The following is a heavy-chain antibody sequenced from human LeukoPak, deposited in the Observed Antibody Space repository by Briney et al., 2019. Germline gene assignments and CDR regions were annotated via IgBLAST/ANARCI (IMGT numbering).Heavy chain of an antibody. CDR1: GGSFSDSY. CDR2: IYYSGST. V-gene: IGHV4-34*01. CDR3: ARAMSIAARLQTIFDY. D-gene: IGHD6-6*01. J-gene: IGHJ4*02. Sequence: SETLSLTCAVYGGSFSDSYWTWIRQPPGKGLEWIGSIYYSGSTYYNPSLKSRVTISVDTSKNQFSLNLTSVTAADTAVYYCARAMSIAARLQTIFDYWGQGTLVTVSS.